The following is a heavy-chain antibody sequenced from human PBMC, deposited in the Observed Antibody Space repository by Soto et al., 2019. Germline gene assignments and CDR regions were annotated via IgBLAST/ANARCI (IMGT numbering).Heavy chain of an antibody. CDR1: GGSFSGYY. J-gene: IGHJ4*02. CDR3: ARVVRRGIGPNGDPDY. V-gene: IGHV4-34*01. Sequence: PSETLSLTCAVYGGSFSGYYWSWIRQPPGKGLEWIGEINHSGSTNYNPSLKSRVTISVDTSKNQFSLKLSSVTAADTAVYYCARVVRRGIGPNGDPDYWGQGTLVTVSS. D-gene: IGHD4-17*01. CDR2: INHSGST.